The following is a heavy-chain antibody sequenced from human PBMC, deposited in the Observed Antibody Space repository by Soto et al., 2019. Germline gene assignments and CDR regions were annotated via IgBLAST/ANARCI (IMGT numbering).Heavy chain of an antibody. D-gene: IGHD1-26*01. CDR2: MNPDSGNT. V-gene: IGHV1-8*01. CDR3: VRGIYSSGTYYGPH. J-gene: IGHJ4*02. CDR1: GYSFTSYD. Sequence: QVQLVQSGAEVKKPGASVKVSCKSSGYSFTSYDINWVRQATGQGLEWMGWMNPDSGNTGYAQKFQDRVTMTRNTSISTAYMVLSSLRSEDTAIYYCVRGIYSSGTYYGPHWGQGTLVTVSS.